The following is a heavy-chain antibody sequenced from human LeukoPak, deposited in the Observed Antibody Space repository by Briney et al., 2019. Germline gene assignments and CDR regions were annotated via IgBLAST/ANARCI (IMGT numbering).Heavy chain of an antibody. Sequence: GESLKISCKGSGYSFTSYWIGWVRQMPGKGLEWMGIIYPGDSDTRYSPSFQGQVTISADKSISTAYLQWSSLKASDTAMYYCARQMSSSGWYRYYYYYGMDVWGQGTTVTVSS. J-gene: IGHJ6*02. CDR1: GYSFTSYW. V-gene: IGHV5-51*01. D-gene: IGHD6-19*01. CDR2: IYPGDSDT. CDR3: ARQMSSSGWYRYYYYYGMDV.